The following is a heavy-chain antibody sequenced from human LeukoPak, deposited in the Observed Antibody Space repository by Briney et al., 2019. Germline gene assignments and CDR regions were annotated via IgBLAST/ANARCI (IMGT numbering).Heavy chain of an antibody. D-gene: IGHD3-9*01. CDR1: RVILGNDA. V-gene: IGHV3-23*01. CDR2: ISGRGGGR. Sequence: GGSLRLSCAASRVILGNDAMYWFRQAPGQGLEWVSGISGRGGGRYFADSVKGRFTISRDNSKNTLYMQINSLRGDDTAVYCCAKRSPDYDTLTGYSTPYNWFDPWGQGTLVTVSS. J-gene: IGHJ5*02. CDR3: AKRSPDYDTLTGYSTPYNWFDP.